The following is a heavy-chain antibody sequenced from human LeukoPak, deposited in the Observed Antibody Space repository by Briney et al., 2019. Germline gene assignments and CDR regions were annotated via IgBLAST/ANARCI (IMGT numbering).Heavy chain of an antibody. Sequence: SETLSLTCAVYGGSFTGYYWSWVRQPPGKGLEWIGEINHSGSTNYNPSLKSRVTISVDTSNNQFSLRLSSVTAAVTALSKPVRSMITFGGVRLWGQGTLVTISS. CDR3: VRSMITFGGVRL. V-gene: IGHV4-34*01. CDR1: GGSFTGYY. D-gene: IGHD3-16*01. CDR2: INHSGST. J-gene: IGHJ4*01.